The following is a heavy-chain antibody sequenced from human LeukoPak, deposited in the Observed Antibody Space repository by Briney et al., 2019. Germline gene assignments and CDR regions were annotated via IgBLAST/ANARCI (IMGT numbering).Heavy chain of an antibody. CDR3: ARDQGSGNYYKGYFDY. V-gene: IGHV3-33*01. D-gene: IGHD3-10*01. CDR2: IWSDGSNK. J-gene: IGHJ4*02. CDR1: GFTFSGYG. Sequence: GGSLRLSCTTSGFTFSGYGMHWVRQAPGKGLEWVAVIWSDGSNKYYGDSVKGRFTISRDDPKSTIYLQMNSLRAEDTAVYYCARDQGSGNYYKGYFDYWGQGTSVTVSS.